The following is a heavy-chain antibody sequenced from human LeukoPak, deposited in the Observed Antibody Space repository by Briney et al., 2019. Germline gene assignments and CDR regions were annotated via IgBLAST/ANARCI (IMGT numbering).Heavy chain of an antibody. J-gene: IGHJ4*02. D-gene: IGHD2-15*01. V-gene: IGHV1-2*02. CDR2: INPNSGGT. CDR3: ARVRGYCSGDKCSTPFDY. Sequence: ASVKVSCKASGYTFTGYYMHWVRQAPGQGLEWMGWINPNSGGTKYAQKFQGRVTMTRDTSISTAYMELCSLRSDDTAVYYCARVRGYCSGDKCSTPFDYWGQGILVTVSS. CDR1: GYTFTGYY.